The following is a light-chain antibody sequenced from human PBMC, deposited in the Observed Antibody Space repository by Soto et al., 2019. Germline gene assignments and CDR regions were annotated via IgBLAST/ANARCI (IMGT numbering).Light chain of an antibody. J-gene: IGLJ2*01. CDR3: CSYAGSTTSHVV. V-gene: IGLV2-23*01. CDR1: SSDGGSYNL. Sequence: QSALTQPASVSGSPGQSITISCTGTSSDGGSYNLVSWYQQHPGKAPKLIIFEGNERPSGVSNRFSGSKSDNTASLTISGLQAEDEADYYCCSYAGSTTSHVVFGGGTKLTVL. CDR2: EGN.